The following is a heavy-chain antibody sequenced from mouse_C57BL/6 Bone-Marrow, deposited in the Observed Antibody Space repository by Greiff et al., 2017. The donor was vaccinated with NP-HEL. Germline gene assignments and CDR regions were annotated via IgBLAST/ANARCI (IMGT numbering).Heavy chain of an antibody. V-gene: IGHV5-4*01. D-gene: IGHD2-5*01. CDR1: GFTFSSYA. Sequence: EVMLVESGGGLVKPGGSLKLSCAASGFTFSSYAMSWVRQTPEKRLEWVATISDGGSYTYYPDNVKGRFTISRDNAKNNLYLQMSHLKSEDTAMYYCARDRDESNPWGQGTSVTVSS. CDR2: ISDGGSYT. CDR3: ARDRDESNP. J-gene: IGHJ4*01.